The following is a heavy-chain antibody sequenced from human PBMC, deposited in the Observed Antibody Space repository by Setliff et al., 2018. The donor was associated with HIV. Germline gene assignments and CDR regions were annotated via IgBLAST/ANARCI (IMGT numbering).Heavy chain of an antibody. D-gene: IGHD5-12*01. CDR2: INHSGNT. V-gene: IGHV4-34*01. Sequence: SETLSLTCAFNGGSFSGYYWMWIRQSPGEGLEWIGEINHSGNTNYNPSLKSRVTMSVDTSKNQFSLRLSSVTAADTAVYYCVGGLRSRSQGHFDYWGQGTLVTV. CDR1: GGSFSGYY. J-gene: IGHJ4*02. CDR3: VGGLRSRSQGHFDY.